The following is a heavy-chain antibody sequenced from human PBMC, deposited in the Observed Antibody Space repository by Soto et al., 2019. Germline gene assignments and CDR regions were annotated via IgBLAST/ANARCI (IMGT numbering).Heavy chain of an antibody. CDR1: GFTFSSHY. CDR3: GRDGGVRRIAC. V-gene: IGHV3-7*01. CDR2: INRDGSEK. Sequence: EVQLVESGGGLVLPGGSLRLSCGASGFTFSSHYMSWVRQAPGKGLEWVANINRDGSEKNYVDSVKGRFTISRDNAKNSLYLQMNILRAEDTAVYDCGRDGGVRRIACWGQGTLVTVSS. J-gene: IGHJ4*02. D-gene: IGHD2-8*02.